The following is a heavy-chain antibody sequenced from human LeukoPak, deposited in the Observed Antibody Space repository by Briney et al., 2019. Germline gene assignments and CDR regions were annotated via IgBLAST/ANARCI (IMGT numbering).Heavy chain of an antibody. CDR3: ARDHASDSSGFGLDN. Sequence: PSETLSLTCTVSGGSLSPYYWSWIRQPPGKGLEWIGYIYYSGSTNYNPSLKSRVTMSVDTSKNQFSLRLSSVTAAGTAVYYCARDHASDSSGFGLDNWGQGTLVTVSS. J-gene: IGHJ4*02. CDR1: GGSLSPYY. V-gene: IGHV4-59*12. D-gene: IGHD3-22*01. CDR2: IYYSGST.